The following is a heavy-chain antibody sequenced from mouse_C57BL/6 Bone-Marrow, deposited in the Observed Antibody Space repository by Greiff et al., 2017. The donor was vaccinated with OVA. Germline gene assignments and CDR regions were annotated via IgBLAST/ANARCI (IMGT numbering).Heavy chain of an antibody. Sequence: VQLKESGPVLVKPGASVKMSCKASGYTFTDYYMNWVKQSHGKSLEWIGVINPYNGGTSYNQKFKGKATLTVDKSSSTAYMELNSLTSEDSAVYYCARRDYHYFDYWGQGTTLTVSS. D-gene: IGHD2-4*01. J-gene: IGHJ2*01. CDR2: INPYNGGT. CDR1: GYTFTDYY. V-gene: IGHV1-19*01. CDR3: ARRDYHYFDY.